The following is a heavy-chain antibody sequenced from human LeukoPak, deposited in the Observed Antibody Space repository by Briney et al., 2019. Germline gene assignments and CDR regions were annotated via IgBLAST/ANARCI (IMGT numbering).Heavy chain of an antibody. CDR2: ISSGSSK. V-gene: IGHV3-53*01. J-gene: IGHJ4*02. D-gene: IGHD6-6*01. CDR1: GFTVSSNY. CDR3: ARDISRSDGY. Sequence: GGSLRLSCAPSGFTVSSNYMIWLRQAPGKAVEWLSAISSGSSKYYAHSVRGRFTISRDNSKNTLYLQMSSLRAEDTAVYYCARDISRSDGYWGQGTLVTVSS.